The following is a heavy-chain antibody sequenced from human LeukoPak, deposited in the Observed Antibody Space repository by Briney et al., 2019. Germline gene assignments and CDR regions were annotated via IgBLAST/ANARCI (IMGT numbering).Heavy chain of an antibody. CDR1: GGSFSGYY. CDR3: ARVPASGWGGGRFDY. D-gene: IGHD6-19*01. J-gene: IGHJ4*02. Sequence: SETLSLTCAVYGGSFSGYYWSWIRQPPGKGLEWIGEINHSGSTNYNPSLKSRVTISVDTSKNQFSLKLSSVTAADTAVYYCARVPASGWGGGRFDYWGQGTLVTVSS. V-gene: IGHV4-34*01. CDR2: INHSGST.